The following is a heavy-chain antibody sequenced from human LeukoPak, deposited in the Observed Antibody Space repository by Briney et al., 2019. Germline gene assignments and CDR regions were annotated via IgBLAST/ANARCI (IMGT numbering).Heavy chain of an antibody. CDR3: ARGGVAGTTYFDY. J-gene: IGHJ4*02. CDR1: GFTFSSYA. V-gene: IGHV3-64*01. Sequence: GGSLRLSCAASGFTFSSYAMHWVRQAPGKGLESVSAISSNGGSTYYANSVKGRFTISRDNSKNTLYLQMGSLRAEDMAVYYCARGGVAGTTYFDYWGQGTLVTVSS. D-gene: IGHD6-19*01. CDR2: ISSNGGST.